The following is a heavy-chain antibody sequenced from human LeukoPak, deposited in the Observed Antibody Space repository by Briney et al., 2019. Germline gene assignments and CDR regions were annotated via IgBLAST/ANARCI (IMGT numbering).Heavy chain of an antibody. J-gene: IGHJ3*02. D-gene: IGHD3-10*01. Sequence: QAGGSLRLSCAASGFTFSIYGMHWVRQAPGKGVEWGSFIRYDGSNKYYADSVKGLFTISRDNSRNTLYLKMNSLRDEDTAVYYCARDGARGGLYAFDIWGQGTMVTVSS. CDR3: ARDGARGGLYAFDI. V-gene: IGHV3-30*02. CDR2: IRYDGSNK. CDR1: GFTFSIYG.